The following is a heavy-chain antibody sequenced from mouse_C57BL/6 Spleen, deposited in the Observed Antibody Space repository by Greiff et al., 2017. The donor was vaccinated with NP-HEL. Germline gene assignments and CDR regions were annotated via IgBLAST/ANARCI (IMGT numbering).Heavy chain of an antibody. CDR3: TRGGLREGGAWFAY. CDR1: GYTFTDYE. V-gene: IGHV1-15*01. CDR2: IDPETGGT. Sequence: QVQLQQSGAELVRPGASVTLSCKASGYTFTDYEMHWVKQTPVHGLEWIGAIDPETGGTAYNQKFKGKAILTADKSSSTAYMELRSLTSEDSAVYYCTRGGLREGGAWFAYWGQGTLVTVSA. D-gene: IGHD2-4*01. J-gene: IGHJ3*01.